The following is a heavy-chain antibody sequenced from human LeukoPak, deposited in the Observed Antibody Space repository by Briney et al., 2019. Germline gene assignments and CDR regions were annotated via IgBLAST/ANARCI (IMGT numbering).Heavy chain of an antibody. V-gene: IGHV3-48*03. Sequence: GGSLRLSCAASGFTFSSYEMNWVRQAPGKGLEWVSYISSSGITIYYADSVKGRFTISRDNAKNSLYLQMNSLRAEDTAVYYCARLFYDSSGYYYSYYFDYWGQGTLVTVSS. J-gene: IGHJ4*02. CDR2: ISSSGITI. CDR1: GFTFSSYE. D-gene: IGHD3-22*01. CDR3: ARLFYDSSGYYYSYYFDY.